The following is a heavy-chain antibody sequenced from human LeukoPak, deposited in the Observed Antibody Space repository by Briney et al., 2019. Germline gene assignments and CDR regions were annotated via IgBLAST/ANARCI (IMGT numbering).Heavy chain of an antibody. D-gene: IGHD3-16*01. V-gene: IGHV4-59*08. CDR1: GGSISSYY. CDR2: MSYSGST. Sequence: SETLSVTCTVSGGSISSYYWSWTRQPPGKGLEWIGHMSYSGSTSYNPSLKSRVTMSVDTSKNQFSLKLTSMTAADTAVYYCARHGAGGVLDSWGQGTLVTVAS. CDR3: ARHGAGGVLDS. J-gene: IGHJ4*02.